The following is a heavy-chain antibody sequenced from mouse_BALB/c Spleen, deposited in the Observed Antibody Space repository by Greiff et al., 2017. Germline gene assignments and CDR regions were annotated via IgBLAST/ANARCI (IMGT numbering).Heavy chain of an antibody. Sequence: QVQLQQSAAELVRPGASVKMSCKASGYTFTSYTMHWVKQRPGQGLEWIGYINPSSGYTDYNQKFKDKTTLTADKSSSTAYMQLSSLTSEDSAVYYCGRGGSLDYWGQGTTLTVSS. D-gene: IGHD1-2*01. CDR1: GYTFTSYT. CDR2: INPSSGYT. J-gene: IGHJ2*01. V-gene: IGHV1-4*02. CDR3: GRGGSLDY.